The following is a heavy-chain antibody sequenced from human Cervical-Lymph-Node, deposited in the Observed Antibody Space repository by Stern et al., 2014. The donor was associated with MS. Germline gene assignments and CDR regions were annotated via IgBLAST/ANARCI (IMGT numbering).Heavy chain of an antibody. CDR2: ISTYNGNS. CDR3: ARGLLGSENAFDI. J-gene: IGHJ3*02. V-gene: IGHV1-18*01. Sequence: VQLVQSGAEVMKPGASVKVSCKASGYTFTSYGISWVRQAPGQGLEWMGRISTYNGNSNYAHKLQGRGTMTTDTSTSTAYMELRSLRSDDTAVYYCARGLLGSENAFDIWGQGTMVTVSS. CDR1: GYTFTSYG. D-gene: IGHD2-15*01.